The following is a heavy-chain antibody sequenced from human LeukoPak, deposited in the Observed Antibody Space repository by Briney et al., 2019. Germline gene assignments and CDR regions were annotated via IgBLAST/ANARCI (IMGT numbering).Heavy chain of an antibody. CDR2: ISWNSGSI. J-gene: IGHJ4*02. CDR3: AKDLRTYYYDSSGYPAFDY. D-gene: IGHD3-22*01. V-gene: IGHV3-9*01. CDR1: GFTFDDYA. Sequence: GGSLRLSCAASGFTFDDYAMHWVRQAPGKGLEWVSGISWNSGSIGYADSVKGRFTISRDNGKNSLYLQMNSLRAEDTALYYCAKDLRTYYYDSSGYPAFDYWGQGTLVTVSS.